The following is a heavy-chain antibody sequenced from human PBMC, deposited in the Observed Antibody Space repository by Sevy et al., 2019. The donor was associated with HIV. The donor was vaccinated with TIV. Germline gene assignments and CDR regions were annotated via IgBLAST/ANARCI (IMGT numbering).Heavy chain of an antibody. J-gene: IGHJ4*02. Sequence: ASVKVSCKASGYTFTGYYMHWVRQAPRQGLEWMGWINPNSGGTNYAQKFQGRVTMTRDTSISTAYMELSRLRSDDTAVYYCARDPILSGYSSSWPFDYWGQGTLVTVSS. D-gene: IGHD6-13*01. CDR2: INPNSGGT. V-gene: IGHV1-2*02. CDR3: ARDPILSGYSSSWPFDY. CDR1: GYTFTGYY.